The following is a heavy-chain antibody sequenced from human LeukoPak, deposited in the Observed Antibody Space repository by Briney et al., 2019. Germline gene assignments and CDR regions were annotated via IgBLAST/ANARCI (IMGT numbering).Heavy chain of an antibody. D-gene: IGHD3-10*01. V-gene: IGHV1-8*01. Sequence: ASVKVSCKASGYTFTSYDINWVRQAPGQGLEWMGWMNPNSGNTGYAQKFQGRVTMTRNTSISTAYMELSSLRSEDTAVYYCARVTLVRGVVITRTRFFDYWGQGTLVTVSS. CDR2: MNPNSGNT. CDR1: GYTFTSYD. J-gene: IGHJ4*02. CDR3: ARVTLVRGVVITRTRFFDY.